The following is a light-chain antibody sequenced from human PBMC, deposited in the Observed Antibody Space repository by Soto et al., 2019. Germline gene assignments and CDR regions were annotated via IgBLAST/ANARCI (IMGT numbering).Light chain of an antibody. V-gene: IGLV2-14*03. J-gene: IGLJ1*01. Sequence: QSALTQPASVSGSPGQSITISCGGTSSDVGAYIYVSWYQQYPGKAPKLIIYEVNNRPSGVSGRFSGSKSDTTAYLTISGLQAEDEAAYYCSSYSDSDTKVFGTGTKLTVL. CDR2: EVN. CDR3: SSYSDSDTKV. CDR1: SSDVGAYIY.